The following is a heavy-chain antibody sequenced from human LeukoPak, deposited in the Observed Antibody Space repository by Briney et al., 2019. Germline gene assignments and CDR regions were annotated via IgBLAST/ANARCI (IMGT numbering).Heavy chain of an antibody. CDR2: IYYSGST. CDR1: GGSISSGDSY. CDR3: ARDFTSGYGGTDI. V-gene: IGHV4-30-4*01. J-gene: IGHJ3*02. Sequence: PSETLSLTRTDSGGSISSGDSYWSWIRQPPGKGLEWIGYIYYSGSTYYNASLKSRVTISVDTSKNQFSLELSSVTAADTAVYYCARDFTSGYGGTDIWGQGTMVTVSS. D-gene: IGHD5-12*01.